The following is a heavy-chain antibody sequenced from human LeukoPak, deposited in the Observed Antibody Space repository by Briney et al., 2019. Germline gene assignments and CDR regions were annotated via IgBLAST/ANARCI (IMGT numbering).Heavy chain of an antibody. Sequence: GASVKVSCKAPGYTFTGYYMHWVRQAPGQGLEWMGRISANSGGSNFAQKFQGRVTMTRDTSINTAYMELSRLRSDDTVVYYCARELGSYDRSGYYYASYAFDIWGQGTMVTVS. V-gene: IGHV1-2*05. D-gene: IGHD3-22*01. CDR3: ARELGSYDRSGYYYASYAFDI. J-gene: IGHJ3*02. CDR1: GYTFTGYY. CDR2: ISANSGGS.